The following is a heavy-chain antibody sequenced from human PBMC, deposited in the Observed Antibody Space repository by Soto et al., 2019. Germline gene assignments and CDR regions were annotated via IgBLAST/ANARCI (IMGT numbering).Heavy chain of an antibody. CDR3: ARDTREITRVRGVIPYYISHMDV. CDR1: GGTFNNYA. D-gene: IGHD3-10*01. Sequence: QVQLAQSGAEVKKRGSSVKVSCRVSGGTFNNYAISWVRQAPGEGLEWMGGIIPAFGTPKYAQRFQDRVTISADVYAATAYMELPSLRSDDTAVYYCARDTREITRVRGVIPYYISHMDVWGPGTTVAVSS. V-gene: IGHV1-69*01. CDR2: IIPAFGTP. J-gene: IGHJ6*02.